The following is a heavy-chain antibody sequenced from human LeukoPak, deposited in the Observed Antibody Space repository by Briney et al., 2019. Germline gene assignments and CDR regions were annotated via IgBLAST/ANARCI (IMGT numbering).Heavy chain of an antibody. D-gene: IGHD2-15*01. CDR2: IYYSGTT. Sequence: PSETLSLTCTVSGGSISSYYWSWIRQPPGKGLEWIGYIYYSGTTNYNPSLKSRVTISVDTSKNQFSLKLSSVTAADTAVYYCAREDYCSGGSCYSGYFQHWGQGTLVTASS. CDR1: GGSISSYY. CDR3: AREDYCSGGSCYSGYFQH. V-gene: IGHV4-59*01. J-gene: IGHJ1*01.